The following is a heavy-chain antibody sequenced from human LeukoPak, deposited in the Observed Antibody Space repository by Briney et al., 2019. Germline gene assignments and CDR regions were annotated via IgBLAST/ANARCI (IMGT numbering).Heavy chain of an antibody. Sequence: SETLSLTCTVSGGSISSSSYYWGWTRQPPGKGLEWIGSIYYSGSTYYNPSLKSRVTISVDTSKNQFSLKLSSVTAADTAVYYCARLSAVAGFNDAFDIWGQGTMVTVSS. CDR1: GGSISSSSYY. CDR2: IYYSGST. J-gene: IGHJ3*02. CDR3: ARLSAVAGFNDAFDI. V-gene: IGHV4-39*01. D-gene: IGHD6-19*01.